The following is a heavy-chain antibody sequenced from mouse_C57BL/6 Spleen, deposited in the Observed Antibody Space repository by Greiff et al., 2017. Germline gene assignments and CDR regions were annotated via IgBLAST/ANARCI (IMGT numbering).Heavy chain of an antibody. V-gene: IGHV1-15*01. CDR3: TRGSYGNGYFDY. D-gene: IGHD2-1*01. Sequence: QVQLQQSGAELVRPGASVTLSCKASGYTSTDYEMHWVKQTPVHGLEWIGAIDPETGGTAYNQKFKGKAILTADKSSSTAYMELRSLTSEDSAVYYCTRGSYGNGYFDYGGQGTTLTVSA. CDR1: GYTSTDYE. J-gene: IGHJ2*01. CDR2: IDPETGGT.